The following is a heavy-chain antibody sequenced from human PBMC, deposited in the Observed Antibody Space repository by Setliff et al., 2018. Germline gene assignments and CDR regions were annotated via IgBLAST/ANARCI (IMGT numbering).Heavy chain of an antibody. CDR1: GGSISSPN. Sequence: LSLTCAVSGGSISSPNWWNWVRQAPGKGLEWVAVVSHDENTKYYADSVKDRFIISRDNSKNTVYLQMNSLRAADTAVYHCARVGQATVVTAIHGALDYWGQGTLVTVSS. CDR3: ARVGQATVVTAIHGALDY. J-gene: IGHJ4*02. V-gene: IGHV3-30*04. CDR2: VSHDENTK. D-gene: IGHD2-21*02.